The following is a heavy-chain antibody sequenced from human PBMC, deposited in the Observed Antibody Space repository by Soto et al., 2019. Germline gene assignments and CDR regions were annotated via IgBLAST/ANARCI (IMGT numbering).Heavy chain of an antibody. J-gene: IGHJ4*02. D-gene: IGHD6-6*01. CDR1: GFTFSSYG. V-gene: IGHV3-30*03. CDR3: ARDHLALYSSSLFDY. Sequence: QVQLVESGGGVVQPGRSLRLSCAASGFTFSSYGMHWVRQAPGKGLEWVAVISYDGSNKYYADSVKGRFTISRDNSKNTLYLQMNRLRAEDTAVYCCARDHLALYSSSLFDYWGQGTLVTVSS. CDR2: ISYDGSNK.